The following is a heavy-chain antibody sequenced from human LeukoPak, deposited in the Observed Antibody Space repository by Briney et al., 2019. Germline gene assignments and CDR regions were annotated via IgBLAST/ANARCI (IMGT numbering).Heavy chain of an antibody. CDR1: GGSISSSY. Sequence: SETLSLTCTVSGGSISSSYWSWIRQPPGKGLEWIGYIYYSGSTNYNPSLQSRVSMSIDTSKSQLSLKLTSVTAADTAVYYCARGYYDSNGYSNTFDIWGQGTMVTVSS. V-gene: IGHV4-59*01. CDR2: IYYSGST. CDR3: ARGYYDSNGYSNTFDI. J-gene: IGHJ3*02. D-gene: IGHD3-22*01.